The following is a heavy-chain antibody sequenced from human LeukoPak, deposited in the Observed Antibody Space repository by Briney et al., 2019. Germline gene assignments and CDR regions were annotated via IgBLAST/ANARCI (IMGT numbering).Heavy chain of an antibody. CDR1: GFTFSSYE. CDR2: ISSSGSTT. V-gene: IGHV3-48*03. J-gene: IGHJ4*02. D-gene: IGHD3-10*01. CDR3: AKESSLLRGPTVIYYFDF. Sequence: GGSLRLSCAASGFTFSSYEMNWVRQAPGKGLEWVSYISSSGSTTYYADSVKGRFTISRDNSKNTLYLQMNSLRAEDTAIYYCAKESSLLRGPTVIYYFDFWGQGTLVTVSS.